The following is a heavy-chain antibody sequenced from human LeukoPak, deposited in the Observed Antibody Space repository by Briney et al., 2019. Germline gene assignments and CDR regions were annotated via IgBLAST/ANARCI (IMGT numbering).Heavy chain of an antibody. CDR1: GYXFTGYY. V-gene: IGHV1-2*02. J-gene: IGHJ6*02. CDR3: AREYAGFGELGEGTQQYGMDV. Sequence: GASVKVSCKASGYXFTGYYIHWVRQAPGQGLEWMGWINPNSGGTNYAQKFQGRVTMTRDTSISTAYMELSRLRSDDTAVYYCAREYAGFGELGEGTQQYGMDVWGQGTTVTVSS. CDR2: INPNSGGT. D-gene: IGHD3-10*01.